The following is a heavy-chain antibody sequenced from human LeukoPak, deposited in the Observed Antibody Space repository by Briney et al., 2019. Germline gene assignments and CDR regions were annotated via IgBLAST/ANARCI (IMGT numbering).Heavy chain of an antibody. CDR1: GGSISSSSYY. J-gene: IGHJ3*01. CDR3: ARHWERSYYYDPAPSGY. Sequence: SETLSLTCTVSGGSISSSSYYWGWIRQPPGKGLEWIGSIYYSGSTYYNPSLKSRVTISVDTSKNQFSLKLSSVTAADTAVYYCARHWERSYYYDPAPSGYWGQGTMVTVSS. D-gene: IGHD3-22*01. V-gene: IGHV4-39*01. CDR2: IYYSGST.